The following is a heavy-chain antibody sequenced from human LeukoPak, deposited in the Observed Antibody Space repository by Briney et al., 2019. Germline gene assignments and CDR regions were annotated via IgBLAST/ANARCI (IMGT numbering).Heavy chain of an antibody. CDR2: IYTSGST. CDR3: EGTAVTTGGDAFDI. D-gene: IGHD4-11*01. Sequence: SETLSLTCTVPGGSISSYYWSWIRQPAGKGLEWIGRIYTSGSTNYNPSLKSRVTISVDTSKNQFSLKLSSVTAADTAVYYCEGTAVTTGGDAFDIWGQGTMVTVSS. V-gene: IGHV4-4*07. CDR1: GGSISSYY. J-gene: IGHJ3*02.